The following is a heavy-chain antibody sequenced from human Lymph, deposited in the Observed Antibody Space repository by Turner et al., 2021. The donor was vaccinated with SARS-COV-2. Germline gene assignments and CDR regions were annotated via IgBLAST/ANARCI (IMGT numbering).Heavy chain of an antibody. CDR2: RWYDGSNK. V-gene: IGHV3-33*01. Sequence: QVQLVESGGGVVQPGRSLRLSCAASGFTFSSYGMHWVRQAPGKGLVWVVVRWYDGSNKYYADSVKGRFTISRDNSKNTLYLQMNSLRAEDTAVYYCARVKGYNGYDLRYYYGMDVWGQGTTVTVSS. CDR1: GFTFSSYG. J-gene: IGHJ6*02. D-gene: IGHD5-12*01. CDR3: ARVKGYNGYDLRYYYGMDV.